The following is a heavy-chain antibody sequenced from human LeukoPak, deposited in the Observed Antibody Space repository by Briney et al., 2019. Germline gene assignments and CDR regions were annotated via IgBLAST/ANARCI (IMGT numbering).Heavy chain of an antibody. CDR3: VKRISDY. CDR1: GFTFSNYW. CDR2: IKQDGSEK. V-gene: IGHV3-7*01. J-gene: IGHJ4*02. Sequence: GGSLRLSCAASGFTFSNYWMSWVRQAPGKGLEWVANIKQDGSEKYYVDFVKGRFTISRDNAKNSLYLQMNSLRVEDTAVYYCVKRISDYWGQGTLVTVSS. D-gene: IGHD1-1*01.